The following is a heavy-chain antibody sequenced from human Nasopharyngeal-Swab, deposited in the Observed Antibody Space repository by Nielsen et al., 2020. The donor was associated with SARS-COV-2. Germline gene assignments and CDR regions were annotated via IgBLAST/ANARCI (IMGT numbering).Heavy chain of an antibody. D-gene: IGHD1-26*01. CDR3: ATEWAYLRNSGSFRYLGY. CDR2: FDPEDGET. V-gene: IGHV1-24*01. J-gene: IGHJ4*02. CDR1: GYTLTELS. Sequence: ASVKDSCKVSGYTLTELSMHWVRQAPGKGLEWMGGFDPEDGETIYAQKFQGRVTMTEDTSTDTAYMELSSLRSEDTAVYYCATEWAYLRNSGSFRYLGYWGQGTLVTVSS.